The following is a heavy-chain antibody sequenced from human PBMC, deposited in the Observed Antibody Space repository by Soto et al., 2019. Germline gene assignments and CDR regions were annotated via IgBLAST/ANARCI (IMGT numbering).Heavy chain of an antibody. CDR3: ARDNGTTVTTDWYFDL. D-gene: IGHD4-17*01. Sequence: QVQLQESGPGLVKPSQTLSLTCTVSGGSISSGGYYWSWIRQHPGKGLEWIGYIYYSGSTYYNPSLTTRVTIAVDTSKNQFSLKLSSVTAADTAVYYCARDNGTTVTTDWYFDLWGRGTLVTVSS. J-gene: IGHJ2*01. CDR1: GGSISSGGYY. CDR2: IYYSGST. V-gene: IGHV4-31*03.